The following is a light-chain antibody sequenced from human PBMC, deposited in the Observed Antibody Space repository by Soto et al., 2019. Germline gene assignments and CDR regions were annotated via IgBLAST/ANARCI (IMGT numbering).Light chain of an antibody. CDR1: SSDVGGYNY. CDR2: EVS. V-gene: IGLV2-14*01. J-gene: IGLJ1*01. CDR3: SSYTSSRGV. Sequence: QSALTQPASVSGPPGQSITISCTGTSSDVGGYNYVSWYQQHPGKAPKLMIYEVSNRPSGVSNRFSGSKSGNTASLTISGLQAEDEADYYCSSYTSSRGVFGTGTKVTVL.